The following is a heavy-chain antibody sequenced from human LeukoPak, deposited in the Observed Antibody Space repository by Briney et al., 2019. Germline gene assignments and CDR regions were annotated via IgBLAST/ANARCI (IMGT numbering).Heavy chain of an antibody. Sequence: SETLSLNCTVSGGSISSSSYYWGWIRQPPGKGLEWIGSIYYSGSTYYNPSLKSRVTISVDTSKNQFSLKLSSVTAADTAVYYCARHTSREYYFDYWGQGTLVTVSS. CDR2: IYYSGST. D-gene: IGHD3-10*01. CDR3: ARHTSREYYFDY. V-gene: IGHV4-39*01. J-gene: IGHJ4*02. CDR1: GGSISSSSYY.